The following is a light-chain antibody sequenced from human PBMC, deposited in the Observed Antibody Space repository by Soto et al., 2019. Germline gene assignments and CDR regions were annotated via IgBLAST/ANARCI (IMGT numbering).Light chain of an antibody. V-gene: IGKV3-15*01. Sequence: EIVMTQSPATLSVSPGERATLSCRASQLVSSNLAWYQQKPGQAPRLLIYGASTRATGIPARFSGSGSGTEFTLTISSLQSEDFAVYYCQQYNNWPHTFGQGTKLEIK. J-gene: IGKJ2*01. CDR1: QLVSSN. CDR2: GAS. CDR3: QQYNNWPHT.